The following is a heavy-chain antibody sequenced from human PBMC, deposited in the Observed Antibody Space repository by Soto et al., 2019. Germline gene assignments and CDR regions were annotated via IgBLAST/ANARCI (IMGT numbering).Heavy chain of an antibody. J-gene: IGHJ4*02. D-gene: IGHD4-4*01. V-gene: IGHV3-15*05. CDR2: IRSKTVGGIT. Sequence: GGSLRLSCAASGLTLSNAWMSWVRQAPGKGLEWVGRIRSKTVGGITDYAAPVKGRFTISIDDSKNTLFLQMNSLKTEDTAVYYCTTRLDDSKWGKGTLVTVSS. CDR3: TTRLDDSK. CDR1: GLTLSNAW.